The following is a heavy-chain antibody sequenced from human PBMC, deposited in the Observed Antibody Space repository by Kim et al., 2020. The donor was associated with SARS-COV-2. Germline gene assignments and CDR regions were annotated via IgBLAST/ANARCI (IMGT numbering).Heavy chain of an antibody. J-gene: IGHJ3*02. D-gene: IGHD2-8*01. CDR3: ARPNRHGASADAFDM. Sequence: PSFQGQVTISADKSIRTAYLQWSSLKASDTAMYYCARPNRHGASADAFDMWGQGTMVTVSS. V-gene: IGHV5-51*01.